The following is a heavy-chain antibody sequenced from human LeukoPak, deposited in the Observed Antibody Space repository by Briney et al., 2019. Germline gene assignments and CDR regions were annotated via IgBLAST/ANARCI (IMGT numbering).Heavy chain of an antibody. D-gene: IGHD2-2*01. J-gene: IGHJ6*03. CDR2: IYYSGST. CDR3: ARDWRVVPAVDRYYYYYYMDV. V-gene: IGHV4-39*07. CDR1: GGSISSSIYY. Sequence: SETLSLTCTVSGGSISSSIYYWGWIRQPPGKGLEWIGSIYYSGSTYYNPSPKSRVTISVDTSKNQFSLKLSSVTAADTAVYYCARDWRVVPAVDRYYYYYYMDVWGKGTTVTVSS.